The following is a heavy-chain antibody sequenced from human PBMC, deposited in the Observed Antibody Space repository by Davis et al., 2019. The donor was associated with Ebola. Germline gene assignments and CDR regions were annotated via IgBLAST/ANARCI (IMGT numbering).Heavy chain of an antibody. CDR3: AREDIIVILGTTGPTYLDY. CDR1: GYTFTSYG. CDR2: INTYNGDT. D-gene: IGHD4-17*01. Sequence: ASVKVSCKASGYTFTSYGISWVRQAPGQGLEWVGWINTYNGDTRYAETLQDRVTLTTDTSTRTAYLELRSLTSDDTAVYYCAREDIIVILGTTGPTYLDYRGQGTLVTVSS. J-gene: IGHJ4*02. V-gene: IGHV1-18*01.